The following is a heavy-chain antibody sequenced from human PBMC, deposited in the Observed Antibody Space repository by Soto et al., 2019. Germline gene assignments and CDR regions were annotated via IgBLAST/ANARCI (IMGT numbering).Heavy chain of an antibody. V-gene: IGHV1-69*01. Sequence: QVQLVQSGAEVKKPGSSVRVSCKASGGTFSSYAISWVRQAPGQGLEWMGGIIPIFGTANYAQKFQGRVTITADESTSTAYMELSSLRSEDTAVYYCASHPYDCVWGSYRYRGGGDYWGQGTLVTVSS. CDR1: GGTFSSYA. CDR3: ASHPYDCVWGSYRYRGGGDY. D-gene: IGHD3-16*02. CDR2: IIPIFGTA. J-gene: IGHJ4*02.